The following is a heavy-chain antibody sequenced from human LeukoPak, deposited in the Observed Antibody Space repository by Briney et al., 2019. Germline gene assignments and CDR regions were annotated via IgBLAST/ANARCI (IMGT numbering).Heavy chain of an antibody. CDR3: AKELNYYDSSGYFDY. D-gene: IGHD3-22*01. J-gene: IGHJ4*02. V-gene: IGHV3-48*01. CDR2: ISSSSTT. Sequence: GGSLRLSCAASGFTFSSYSMNWVRQAPGKGLEWVSYISSSSTTYYADSVKGRFTISRDNSKNTLYLQMNSLRAEDTAVYYCAKELNYYDSSGYFDYWGQGTLDTVSS. CDR1: GFTFSSYS.